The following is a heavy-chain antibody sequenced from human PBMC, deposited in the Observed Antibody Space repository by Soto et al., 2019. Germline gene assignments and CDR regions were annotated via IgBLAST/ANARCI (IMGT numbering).Heavy chain of an antibody. CDR3: ARDPIKYGSGSFENWFDP. J-gene: IGHJ5*02. V-gene: IGHV1-3*04. Sequence: GASVKVSCKAFGYTFINYAIQWVRQAPGQRLEWMGWIHTGNGNTKYSEKLQGRVTITRDTAASTVYMELSSLRYEDTAVYYCARDPIKYGSGSFENWFDPWGQGTLVTVSS. CDR1: GYTFINYA. CDR2: IHTGNGNT. D-gene: IGHD3-10*01.